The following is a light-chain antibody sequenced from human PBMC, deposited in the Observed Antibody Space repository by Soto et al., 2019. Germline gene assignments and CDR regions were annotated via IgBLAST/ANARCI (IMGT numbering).Light chain of an antibody. J-gene: IGKJ4*01. V-gene: IGKV3-15*01. CDR1: QSVSSK. CDR3: QPYNNWPLT. CDR2: DTS. Sequence: EIVMTLSPATLSVSPGEGAPLYCXASQSVSSKVAWYQHKPGQTPRLRIDDTSTRATGVPTRCSGSRSGAECTRTSNSLQSEDFAVYDCQPYNNWPLTFGGGTKVDIK.